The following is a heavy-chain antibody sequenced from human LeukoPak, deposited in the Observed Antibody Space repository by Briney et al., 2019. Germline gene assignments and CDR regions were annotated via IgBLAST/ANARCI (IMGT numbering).Heavy chain of an antibody. CDR3: ARDPTTQTFDY. CDR1: GYTFTSYG. V-gene: IGHV1-18*01. CDR2: ISTYNGNT. Sequence: ASVKVSCKASGYTFTSYGICWVRQAPGKGLEWMGWISTYNGNTNYAQKLQGRVTMTTDTSTTTAYMELRSLTSDDTAVYYCARDPTTQTFDYWGQGTLVTVSS. D-gene: IGHD4-11*01. J-gene: IGHJ4*02.